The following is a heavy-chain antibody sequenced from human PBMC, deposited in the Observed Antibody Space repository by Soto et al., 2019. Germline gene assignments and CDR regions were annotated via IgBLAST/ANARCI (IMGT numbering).Heavy chain of an antibody. CDR3: ARGPVYYYYGMDV. CDR1: GGTFSSYT. V-gene: IGHV1-69*02. Sequence: QVQLVQSGAEVKKPGSSVKVSCKASGGTFSSYTISWVRQAPGQGLEWMGRIIPILGIANYAQKFQGRVTTTTDXXTSTAYMELSSLRSEDTAVYYCARGPVYYYYGMDVWGQGTTVTVSS. CDR2: IIPILGIA. J-gene: IGHJ6*02.